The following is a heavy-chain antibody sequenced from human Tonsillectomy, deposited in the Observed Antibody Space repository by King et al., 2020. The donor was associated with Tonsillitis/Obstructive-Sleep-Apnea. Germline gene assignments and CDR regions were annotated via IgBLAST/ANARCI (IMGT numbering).Heavy chain of an antibody. CDR3: ASTLADHLLPYFFDY. CDR1: GYTFTNYW. D-gene: IGHD1-26*01. J-gene: IGHJ4*02. Sequence: QLVQSGAEVKKPGESLKISCKGSGYTFTNYWIGWVRQMPGKGLEWRGFIYPGDSDTRYSPSFQGQVTISADKSTNTPYLQWSSLKASDTAMYYCASTLADHLLPYFFDYWGQGTLVTVSS. CDR2: IYPGDSDT. V-gene: IGHV5-51*01.